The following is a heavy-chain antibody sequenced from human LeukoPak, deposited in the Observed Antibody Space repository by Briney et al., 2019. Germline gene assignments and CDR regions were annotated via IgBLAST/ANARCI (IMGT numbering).Heavy chain of an antibody. CDR1: GFTFRSYA. CDR2: ISSYGGST. D-gene: IGHD3-10*01. CDR3: ARDLEKAGSGYFDY. J-gene: IGHJ4*02. Sequence: GGSLRLSCSASGFTFRSYAMHWVRQAPGKGLQHVSTISSYGGSTYYADSVKGRFTISRDNSKSTLYLQMNSLRAEDTAVYYCARDLEKAGSGYFDYWGQGTLVTVSS. V-gene: IGHV3-64*04.